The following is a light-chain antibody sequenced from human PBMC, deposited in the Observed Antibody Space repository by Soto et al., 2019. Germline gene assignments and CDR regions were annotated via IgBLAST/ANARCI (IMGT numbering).Light chain of an antibody. V-gene: IGKV3-15*01. CDR1: QSLSGN. J-gene: IGKJ1*01. CDR2: RAS. Sequence: EIVMTQSPATLAVSPGETATLSCRASQSLSGNLAWYQQKPGQAPRLLIFRASSRATGVPARFSGRGSGTEFTLTISGLQSEDFAVYYCQQYSNWPPWTFGQGTKVDIK. CDR3: QQYSNWPPWT.